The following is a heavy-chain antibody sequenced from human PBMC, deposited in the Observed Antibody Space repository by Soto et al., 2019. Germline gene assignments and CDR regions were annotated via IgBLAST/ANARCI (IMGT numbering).Heavy chain of an antibody. D-gene: IGHD4-17*01. CDR2: IYWSGNT. Sequence: QVRLQKSGPGLVKPSQTLSLTCRVSGDSTSRGGYYWSWIRQHPGKGLEWIGYIYWSGNTYFNPSLKSRVSISLGTSSNQFSLNLTSVTAADTAVYYCARGAADYGDAFDIWGQGTTVTVSS. J-gene: IGHJ3*02. V-gene: IGHV4-31*03. CDR1: GDSTSRGGYY. CDR3: ARGAADYGDAFDI.